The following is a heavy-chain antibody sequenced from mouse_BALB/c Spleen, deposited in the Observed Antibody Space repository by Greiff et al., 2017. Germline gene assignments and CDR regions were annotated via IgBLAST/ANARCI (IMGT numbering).Heavy chain of an antibody. D-gene: IGHD2-4*01. J-gene: IGHJ2*01. CDR1: GFTFSSFG. CDR2: ISSGSSTI. Sequence: EVMLVESGGGLVQPGGSRKLSCAASGFTFSSFGMHWVRQAPEKGLEWVAYISSGSSTIYYADTVKGRFTISRDNPKNTLFLQMTSLRSEDTAMYDCARGEGDYDRHFDYWGQGTTLTVSS. V-gene: IGHV5-17*02. CDR3: ARGEGDYDRHFDY.